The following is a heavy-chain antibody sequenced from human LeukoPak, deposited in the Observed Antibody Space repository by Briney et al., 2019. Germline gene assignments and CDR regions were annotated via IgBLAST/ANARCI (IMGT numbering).Heavy chain of an antibody. Sequence: SETLSLTCSVSGYSISSGYYWGCIRQPPGKGPEWIGDMFHSGDTYYNPSLMSRVTMSVDTSKNQFSLKVKSVTAADTAVYYCARAEGYHLPLDWGQGTLVTVSS. V-gene: IGHV4-38-2*02. CDR2: MFHSGDT. D-gene: IGHD2-2*01. J-gene: IGHJ4*02. CDR1: GYSISSGYY. CDR3: ARAEGYHLPLD.